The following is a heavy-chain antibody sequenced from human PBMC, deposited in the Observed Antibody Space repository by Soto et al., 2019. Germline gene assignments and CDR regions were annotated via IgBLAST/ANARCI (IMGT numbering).Heavy chain of an antibody. CDR2: IYYSGST. J-gene: IGHJ4*02. D-gene: IGHD4-17*01. V-gene: IGHV4-59*08. CDR1: GGSISSYY. Sequence: SETLSLTCTVSGGSISSYYWSWIRQPPGKGLEWIGYIYYSGSTNYNPSLKSRVTISVDTSENQFSLKLSSVTAADTAVYCCARLLDYGDYVRYFDYWGQGTLFTVSS. CDR3: ARLLDYGDYVRYFDY.